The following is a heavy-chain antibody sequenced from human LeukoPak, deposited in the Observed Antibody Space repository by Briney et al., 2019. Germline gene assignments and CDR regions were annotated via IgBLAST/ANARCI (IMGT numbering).Heavy chain of an antibody. Sequence: ASVKVSCKASGYIFIGYYIHWVRQALGQGLEWMGWINPNSGDTNYAQKFQGRVTMTRDTSISTAYMELTRLRSDDTAVYYCARDLDPWGQGTLVTVSS. J-gene: IGHJ5*02. CDR3: ARDLDP. V-gene: IGHV1-2*02. CDR1: GYIFIGYY. CDR2: INPNSGDT.